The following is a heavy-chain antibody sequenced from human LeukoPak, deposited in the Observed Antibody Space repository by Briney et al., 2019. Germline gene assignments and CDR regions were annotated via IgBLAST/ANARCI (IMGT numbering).Heavy chain of an antibody. D-gene: IGHD6-13*01. V-gene: IGHV1-69*13. CDR1: GGTFSSYA. CDR3: ARTSRRIAAAGDFDY. Sequence: GASVKVSCKASGGTFSSYAISWVRQAPGQGLEWMGGIIPIFGTANYAQKFQGRVTITADESTSTAYMELSSLRSEDTAVYYCARTSRRIAAAGDFDYWGQGTLVTVSS. J-gene: IGHJ4*02. CDR2: IIPIFGTA.